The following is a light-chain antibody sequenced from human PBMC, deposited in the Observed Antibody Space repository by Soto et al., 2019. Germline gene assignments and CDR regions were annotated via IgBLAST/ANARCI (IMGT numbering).Light chain of an antibody. Sequence: QSALTQPPSASGSLGQSVTISCTGTSSDVGAYNYVSWYQQHPGRSPKRMIYEVTRRPSGVPDRFSGSKSGNTASLNVSGLQAEDEADYYCCSYGDNNDDVFGTGTKVTVL. CDR1: SSDVGAYNY. V-gene: IGLV2-8*01. J-gene: IGLJ1*01. CDR2: EVT. CDR3: CSYGDNNDDV.